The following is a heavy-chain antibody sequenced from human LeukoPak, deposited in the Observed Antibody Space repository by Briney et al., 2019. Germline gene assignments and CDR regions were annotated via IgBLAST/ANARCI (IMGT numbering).Heavy chain of an antibody. CDR3: ARLTQRSMVRGVIIDYYYYMDV. V-gene: IGHV1-8*01. J-gene: IGHJ6*03. Sequence: EASVKVSCKASGYTFTSYDINWVRQATGQGLEWMGWMNPNSGNTGYAQKFQGRVTMTRNTSISTAYMELSSLRSDDTAVYYCARLTQRSMVRGVIIDYYYYMDVWGKGTTVTISS. CDR1: GYTFTSYD. D-gene: IGHD3-10*01. CDR2: MNPNSGNT.